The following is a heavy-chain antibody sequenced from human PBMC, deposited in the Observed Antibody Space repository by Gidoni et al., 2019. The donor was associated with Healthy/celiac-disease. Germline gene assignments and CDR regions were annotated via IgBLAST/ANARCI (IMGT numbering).Heavy chain of an antibody. J-gene: IGHJ6*02. Sequence: EVQLVASGGGLVQPGGSLRLSWAASGFTCSSYDMHWVRPATGKGLEWVSAIGTAGDPSYPGSVTGRFTISRENAKNSLYLQMNSLRAGDTAVYYCARGRLNYGMDVWGQGTTVTVSS. CDR2: IGTAGDP. D-gene: IGHD2-21*02. CDR1: GFTCSSYD. CDR3: ARGRLNYGMDV. V-gene: IGHV3-13*05.